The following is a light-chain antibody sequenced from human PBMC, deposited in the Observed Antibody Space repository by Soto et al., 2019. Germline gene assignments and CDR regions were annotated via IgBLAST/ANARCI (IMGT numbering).Light chain of an antibody. CDR1: QGVTTN. CDR3: QQYNNWPFS. Sequence: EIVMTQSPTTLFVSPGARSILSCRAGQGVTTNFAWYQQKSGQSPRLLIYDVSHRATGVPARFSGTGYETDFTLTISGLQYEDSAVYLCQQYNNWPFSFGQGTRLEIK. J-gene: IGKJ5*01. V-gene: IGKV3-15*01. CDR2: DVS.